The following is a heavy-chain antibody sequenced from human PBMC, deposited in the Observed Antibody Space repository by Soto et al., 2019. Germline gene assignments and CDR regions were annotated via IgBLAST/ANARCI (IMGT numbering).Heavy chain of an antibody. D-gene: IGHD3-16*01. CDR1: GGSFSAYY. CDR2: ILHGGYT. CDR3: AKDRVESGLGEVDY. J-gene: IGHJ4*02. Sequence: LXLTCAVYGGSFSAYYWSWIRQPPGKGLEWIGEILHGGYTNYSPSLKSRVTISVDTSKNQVSLELSSVTAADTAVYYCAKDRVESGLGEVDYWGQETLVTVS. V-gene: IGHV4-34*12.